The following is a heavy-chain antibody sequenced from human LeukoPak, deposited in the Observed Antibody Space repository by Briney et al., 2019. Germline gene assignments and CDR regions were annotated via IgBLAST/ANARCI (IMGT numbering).Heavy chain of an antibody. V-gene: IGHV3-9*03. J-gene: IGHJ3*02. CDR3: AKDFGFGVGATPTGAFDI. CDR1: GFTFDDYA. CDR2: ISWNSGSI. D-gene: IGHD1-26*01. Sequence: PGGSLRLSCAASGFTFDDYAMHWVRQAPGKGLEWVSGISWNSGSIGYADSVKGRFTISRDNAKNSLYLQMNSLRAEDMALYYCAKDFGFGVGATPTGAFDIWGQGTMVTVSS.